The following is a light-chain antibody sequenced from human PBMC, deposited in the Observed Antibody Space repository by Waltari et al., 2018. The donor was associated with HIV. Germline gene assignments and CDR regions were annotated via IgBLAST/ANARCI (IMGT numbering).Light chain of an antibody. Sequence: DIQMTQSPSTLSAFVGARVTITCRARQSIIMYLAWYQQKPGKAPKLLISQASDLESGVPSRFSGSGSETEFTLTISSLQPDDFAVYYCQQYYTYPWTFGQGTKVEIK. CDR2: QAS. CDR1: QSIIMY. J-gene: IGKJ1*01. V-gene: IGKV1-5*03. CDR3: QQYYTYPWT.